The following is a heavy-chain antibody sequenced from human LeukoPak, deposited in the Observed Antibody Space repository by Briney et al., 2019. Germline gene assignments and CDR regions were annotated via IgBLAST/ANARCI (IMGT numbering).Heavy chain of an antibody. CDR3: ATAGYSSSWYPTLFDY. D-gene: IGHD6-13*01. V-gene: IGHV4-39*01. J-gene: IGHJ4*01. CDR2: IYYSGST. CDR1: GGSISSSSYY. Sequence: PSETLSLTCTVSGGSISSSSYYWGWIRQPPGKGLEWIGSIYYSGSTYYNPSLKSRVTISVDTSKNQFSLKLSSVTAADTAVYYCATAGYSSSWYPTLFDYWGQEPWSPSPQ.